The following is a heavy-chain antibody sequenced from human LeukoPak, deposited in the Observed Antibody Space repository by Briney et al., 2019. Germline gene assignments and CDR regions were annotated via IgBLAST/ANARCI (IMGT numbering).Heavy chain of an antibody. CDR3: AREEQQQLVGYYFDY. CDR1: GGSFSGYY. J-gene: IGHJ4*02. V-gene: IGHV4-34*01. CDR2: INHSGST. D-gene: IGHD6-13*01. Sequence: SETLPLTCAVYGGSFSGYYWSWIRQPPGKGLEWIGEINHSGSTNYNPSLKSRVTISVDTSKNQFSLKLSSVTAADTAVYYCAREEQQQLVGYYFDYWGQGTLVTVSS.